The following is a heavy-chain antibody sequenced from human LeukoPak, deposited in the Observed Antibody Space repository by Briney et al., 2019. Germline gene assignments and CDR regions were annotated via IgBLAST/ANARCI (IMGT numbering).Heavy chain of an antibody. Sequence: SETLSLTCAVYGGSFSGYYWSWIRQPPGKGLEWIGEINHSGSTNYNPSLKSRVTISVDTSKNQFSLKLSSVTAADTAVYYCTRAISWKYFDYWGQGTLVTVSS. CDR2: INHSGST. CDR1: GGSFSGYY. J-gene: IGHJ4*02. D-gene: IGHD1-1*01. CDR3: TRAISWKYFDY. V-gene: IGHV4-34*01.